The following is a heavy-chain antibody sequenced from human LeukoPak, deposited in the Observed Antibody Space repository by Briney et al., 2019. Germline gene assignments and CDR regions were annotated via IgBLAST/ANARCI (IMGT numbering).Heavy chain of an antibody. V-gene: IGHV3-48*03. CDR1: GFTFSSYG. J-gene: IGHJ4*02. Sequence: GGSLRLSCAASGFTFSSYGMNWVRQAPGKGPEWISYISRSGATIYYADSVKGRFTISRDNAKNTLYLQMNSLRAEDTAVYYCATYGEFDYWGQGTLITVSS. D-gene: IGHD3-10*01. CDR3: ATYGEFDY. CDR2: ISRSGATI.